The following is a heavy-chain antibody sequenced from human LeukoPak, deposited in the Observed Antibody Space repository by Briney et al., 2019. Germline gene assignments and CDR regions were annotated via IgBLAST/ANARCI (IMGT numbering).Heavy chain of an antibody. D-gene: IGHD2-8*01. Sequence: PSEILSLTCAVYGGSFRGYYWSWIRQPSGKGLEWIGEINHSGSTNYNPSLKSRVTISVDTSKNQFSLKLSSVTAADTAVYYCARWRVYGTYFDYWGQGTLVTVSS. V-gene: IGHV4-34*01. J-gene: IGHJ4*02. CDR1: GGSFRGYY. CDR2: INHSGST. CDR3: ARWRVYGTYFDY.